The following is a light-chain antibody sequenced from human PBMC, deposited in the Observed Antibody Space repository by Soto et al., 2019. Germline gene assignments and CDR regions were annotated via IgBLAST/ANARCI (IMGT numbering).Light chain of an antibody. CDR2: GAS. J-gene: IGKJ3*01. CDR1: QGISNY. V-gene: IGKV1-27*01. CDR3: QKYDSVPFP. Sequence: DIQMTQSPSSLSASVGDRVTITCRASQGISNYLAWYQQKPGQVPKLLIYGASTLQSGVPSRFGGSGSGTDFTLTISSLQPEDVATYYCQKYDSVPFPFGPGTRVDIK.